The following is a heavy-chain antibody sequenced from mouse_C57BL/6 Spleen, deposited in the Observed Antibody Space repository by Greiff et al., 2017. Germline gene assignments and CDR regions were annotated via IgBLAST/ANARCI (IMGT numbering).Heavy chain of an antibody. CDR3: ARSGGYDGIFAY. V-gene: IGHV1-69*01. J-gene: IGHJ3*01. CDR2: IDPSDSYT. CDR1: GYTFTSYW. Sequence: KQPGAELVMPGASVTLSCKASGYTFTSYWMHWVKQRPGQGLEWIGEIDPSDSYTNYNQKFKGKSTLTVDKSSSTAYMQLSSLTSEDSAFYYCARSGGYDGIFAYWGQGTLVTVSA. D-gene: IGHD2-2*01.